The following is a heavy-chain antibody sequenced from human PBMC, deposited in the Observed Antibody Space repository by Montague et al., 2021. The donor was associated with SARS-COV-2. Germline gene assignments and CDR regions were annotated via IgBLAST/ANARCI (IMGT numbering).Heavy chain of an antibody. D-gene: IGHD2-15*01. CDR3: ARLTAGYCSGGSSYWGTGFDY. V-gene: IGHV4-31*03. Sequence: TLSLTCTVSGGSISSGGYYWSWVRQHPGKGLEWIGYIYYSGSTYYNPSLKSRVTISVDTSKNQFSLKLSSVTAADTAVYYCARLTAGYCSGGSSYWGTGFDYWGQGTLVTVSS. CDR1: GGSISSGGYY. CDR2: IYYSGST. J-gene: IGHJ4*02.